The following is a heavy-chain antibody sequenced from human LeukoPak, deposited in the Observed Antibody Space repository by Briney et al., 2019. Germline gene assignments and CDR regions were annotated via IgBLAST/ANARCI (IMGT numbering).Heavy chain of an antibody. V-gene: IGHV4-59*01. CDR3: AKQYYGDYVGWFDP. Sequence: SETLSLTCTVSGGSISSYYWSWIRQPPGKGLEWIGYTYYSGSTNYNPSLKSRVTISVDTSKNQFSLKLSSVTAADTAVYYCAKQYYGDYVGWFDPWGQGTLVTVSS. D-gene: IGHD4-17*01. J-gene: IGHJ5*02. CDR2: TYYSGST. CDR1: GGSISSYY.